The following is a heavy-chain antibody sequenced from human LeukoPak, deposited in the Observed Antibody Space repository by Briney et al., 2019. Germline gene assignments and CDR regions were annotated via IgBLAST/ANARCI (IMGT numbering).Heavy chain of an antibody. CDR1: GFSFSNYV. J-gene: IGHJ4*02. D-gene: IGHD3-9*01. V-gene: IGHV3-23*01. Sequence: PGGSLRLSCAASGFSFSNYVMTWVRQAPGKGLEWVSAISGGGGSTYYADSVKGRFTISGDNSKNTLYLQMNSLRAEDTAVYYCAKYGDILTGYPYYFDYWGQGTLVTVSS. CDR3: AKYGDILTGYPYYFDY. CDR2: ISGGGGST.